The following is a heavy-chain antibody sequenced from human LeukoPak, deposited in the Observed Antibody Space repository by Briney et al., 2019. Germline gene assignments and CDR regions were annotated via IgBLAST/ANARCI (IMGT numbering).Heavy chain of an antibody. D-gene: IGHD3-10*01. CDR1: GGSVSSTTYY. V-gene: IGHV4-39*01. Sequence: SETLSLTCTVSGGSVSSTTYYWSWIRRPPGKGLEWIASINYSGSTYYNPSLKSRVTISVDTSENQCSLKLSSVTAADTAVYYCARYVVYGSGKYYFDHWGQGTLVTVSS. CDR2: INYSGST. J-gene: IGHJ4*02. CDR3: ARYVVYGSGKYYFDH.